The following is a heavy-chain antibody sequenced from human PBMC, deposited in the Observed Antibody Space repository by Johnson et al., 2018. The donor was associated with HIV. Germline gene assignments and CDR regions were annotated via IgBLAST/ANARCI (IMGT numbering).Heavy chain of an antibody. CDR3: AKDRGGGWYGEYNFDI. Sequence: VQLVESGGGLVKPGGSLRLSCAASGFTFNNAWMGWVRQAPGKGLEWVSGINWNGGSTGYADSVKGRFTISRDNAKNSLYLQMNSLRAEDTAVYYCAKDRGGGWYGEYNFDIWGQGTMVTVSS. D-gene: IGHD6-19*01. CDR2: INWNGGST. J-gene: IGHJ3*02. V-gene: IGHV3-20*04. CDR1: GFTFNNAW.